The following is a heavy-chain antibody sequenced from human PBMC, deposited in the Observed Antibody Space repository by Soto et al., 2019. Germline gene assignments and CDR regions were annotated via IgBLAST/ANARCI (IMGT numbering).Heavy chain of an antibody. J-gene: IGHJ6*02. V-gene: IGHV1-69*13. CDR1: VGTLGSCS. CDR2: IIPIFGTA. Sequence: VKVYCKGAVGTLGSCSMSWLRQSPGKGLEWMGGIIPIFGTANYAQKFQGRVTITADESTSTAYMELSSLRSEDTAVYYCARGNGAIFGVVISYYGMDVWGQGTTVTVSS. CDR3: ARGNGAIFGVVISYYGMDV. D-gene: IGHD3-3*01.